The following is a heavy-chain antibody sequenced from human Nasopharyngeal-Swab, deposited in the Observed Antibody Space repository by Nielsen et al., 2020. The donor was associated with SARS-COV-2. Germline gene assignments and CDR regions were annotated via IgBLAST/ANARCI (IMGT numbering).Heavy chain of an antibody. D-gene: IGHD3-10*01. V-gene: IGHV3-74*01. J-gene: IGHJ4*02. CDR2: VSFDGGTT. Sequence: GESLKISCAASGVSFSWSWMEWVRQAPGKGLVWVSRVSFDGGTTIYADSVRGRFTISRDNAKNTLYLQLNSLRGEDTALYFCARDVGGATDFRGQGTLVTVSS. CDR1: GVSFSWSW. CDR3: ARDVGGATDF.